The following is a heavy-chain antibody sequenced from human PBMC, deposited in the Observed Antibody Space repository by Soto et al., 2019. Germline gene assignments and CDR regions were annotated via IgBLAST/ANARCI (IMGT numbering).Heavy chain of an antibody. D-gene: IGHD2-8*01. J-gene: IGHJ6*02. CDR1: GGTFSSYA. Sequence: SVKVSCKASGGTFSSYAISWVRQAPGQGLEWMGGIIPIFGTANYAQKFQGRVTITADESTSTAYMELSSLRSEDTAVYYCARGYCTNGVCYPVDYYGMDVWGQGTTVTVSS. V-gene: IGHV1-69*13. CDR3: ARGYCTNGVCYPVDYYGMDV. CDR2: IIPIFGTA.